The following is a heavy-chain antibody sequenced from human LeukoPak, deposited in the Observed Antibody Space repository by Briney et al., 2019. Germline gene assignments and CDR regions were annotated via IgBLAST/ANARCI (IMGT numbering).Heavy chain of an antibody. CDR2: ISSSSSYI. CDR1: GFTFSSYS. Sequence: PGGSLRLSCAASGFTFSSYSMNWVRQAPGKGLEWVSSISSSSSYIYYADSVKGRFTISRDNAKNSLYLQMNSLRAEDTAVYYCAKSGVVITTVLLLDYWGQGTLVTVSS. V-gene: IGHV3-21*04. J-gene: IGHJ4*02. D-gene: IGHD3-22*01. CDR3: AKSGVVITTVLLLDY.